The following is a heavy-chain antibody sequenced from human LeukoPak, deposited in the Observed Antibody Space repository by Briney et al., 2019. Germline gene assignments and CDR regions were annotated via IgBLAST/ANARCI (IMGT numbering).Heavy chain of an antibody. J-gene: IGHJ3*02. Sequence: SETLSLTCTVSGVSISSYYWSWIRQPPGKGLEWIGYIYYSGSTNYNPPLKSRVTISVDTSKNQFSLKLSSVTAADTAVYYCARRSLSLPGAFDIWGQGTMVTVSS. CDR3: ARRSLSLPGAFDI. V-gene: IGHV4-59*08. CDR1: GVSISSYY. CDR2: IYYSGST. D-gene: IGHD1-26*01.